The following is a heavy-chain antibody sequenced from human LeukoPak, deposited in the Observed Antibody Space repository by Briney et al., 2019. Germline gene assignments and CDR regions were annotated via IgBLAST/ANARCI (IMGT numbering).Heavy chain of an antibody. D-gene: IGHD6-19*01. CDR3: ARDLAVAGTNVDWFDP. V-gene: IGHV1-3*01. CDR1: GYTFTSYA. Sequence: ASVKVSCKASGYTFTSYAMHWVRQAPGQRLEWMGWINAGNGNTKYSQKFQGRVTITRDTSASTVYMELSSLRSEDTAVYYCARDLAVAGTNVDWFDPWGQGTLVTVSS. J-gene: IGHJ5*02. CDR2: INAGNGNT.